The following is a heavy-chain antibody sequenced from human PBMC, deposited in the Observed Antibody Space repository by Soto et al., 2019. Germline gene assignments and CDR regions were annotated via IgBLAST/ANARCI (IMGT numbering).Heavy chain of an antibody. Sequence: PSETLSLTCTVSGGSISTYYWSWIRQPPGKVLEWIGYIYYSGNTNYNPSLKSRVTISVDTSKNQFSLRLSSVTAADTAVYFCARSVAVPGAHIDYWGQGTQVTVSS. CDR3: ARSVAVPGAHIDY. J-gene: IGHJ4*02. V-gene: IGHV4-59*01. CDR2: IYYSGNT. D-gene: IGHD6-19*01. CDR1: GGSISTYY.